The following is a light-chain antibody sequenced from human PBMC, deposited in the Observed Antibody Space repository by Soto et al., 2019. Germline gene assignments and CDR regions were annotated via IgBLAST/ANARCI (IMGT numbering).Light chain of an antibody. CDR1: RDVGSD. V-gene: IGKV1-6*01. CDR3: LQDYGDSWT. CDR2: AAS. J-gene: IGKJ1*01. Sequence: QMTQYPSSLSASVGEKIIITCRRSRDVGSDVSWYQQQPGQAPKLLIYAASNLYTGVPSRFSGSRSGTEFPLTISSLQPEDFASYYCLQDYGDSWTFGQGTKVDIK.